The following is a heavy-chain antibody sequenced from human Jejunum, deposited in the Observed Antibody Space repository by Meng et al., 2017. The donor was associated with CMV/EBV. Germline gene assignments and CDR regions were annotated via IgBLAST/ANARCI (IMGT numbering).Heavy chain of an antibody. D-gene: IGHD1-26*01. CDR1: GYMFSDYW. CDR3: VRTISGSSLATFDY. V-gene: IGHV5-51*01. Sequence: KGSGYMFSDYWIAWVRQLPGKGLEWMGIIFPTDSETRLSPSFEGHVTISADRTIDTAYLQWSSLKASDSAMYYCVRTISGSSLATFDYWGQGTLVTVSS. J-gene: IGHJ4*02. CDR2: IFPTDSET.